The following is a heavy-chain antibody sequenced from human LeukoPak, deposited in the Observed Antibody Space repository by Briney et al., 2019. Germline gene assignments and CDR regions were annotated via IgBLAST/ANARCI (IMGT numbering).Heavy chain of an antibody. CDR2: ISSSGSTI. Sequence: GGSLRLSCAASGFTFSSYEMNWVRQAPGKGLEWVSYISSSGSTIYHADSVKGRFTISRDNAKNSLYLQMNSLRAEDTAVYYCVRDTASSTVGVDYWGQGTLVTVSS. V-gene: IGHV3-48*03. CDR3: VRDTASSTVGVDY. J-gene: IGHJ4*02. CDR1: GFTFSSYE. D-gene: IGHD3-16*01.